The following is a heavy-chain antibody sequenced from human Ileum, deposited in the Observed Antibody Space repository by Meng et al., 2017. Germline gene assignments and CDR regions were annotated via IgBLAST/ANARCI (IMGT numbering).Heavy chain of an antibody. CDR3: VKGGWCDD. V-gene: IGHV3-23*01. CDR1: GFTFARYS. Sequence: ESLKISCSASGFTFARYSMTWVRQAPGKGLEWVSYINSNGDSTYYADSVKGRFTISRDNSRNTLYLQMNSLRVEDTAVYYCVKGGWCDDWGQGKLVTVSS. J-gene: IGHJ4*02. CDR2: INSNGDST. D-gene: IGHD6-19*01.